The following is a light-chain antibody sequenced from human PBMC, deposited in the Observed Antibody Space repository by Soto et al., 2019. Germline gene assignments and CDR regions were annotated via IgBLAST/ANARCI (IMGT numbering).Light chain of an antibody. CDR1: QSVSSSY. CDR2: GAF. Sequence: EIVLTQSPGTLSLSPGERATLSCRASQSVSSSYLAWYQQKPGQAPSLLIYGAFRRATGIPDRFSGSGSGTDFTLTISRLGPEDFAVYYCQQYDSSPITFGQGTRLEI. J-gene: IGKJ5*01. CDR3: QQYDSSPIT. V-gene: IGKV3-20*01.